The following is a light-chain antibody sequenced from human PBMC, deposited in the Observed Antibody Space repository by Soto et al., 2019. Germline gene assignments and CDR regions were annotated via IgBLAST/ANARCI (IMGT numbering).Light chain of an antibody. Sequence: ELVMTQSPATLSLSPGERATLSCRASQSVSSSYLSWYQQKPGQAPRLLIYGASVRATGIPARFSGSGSGTDFTLTISSLQPEDFAIYYCQQDYNLPKTFGQGTKV. J-gene: IGKJ1*01. V-gene: IGKV3D-7*01. CDR3: QQDYNLPKT. CDR1: QSVSSSY. CDR2: GAS.